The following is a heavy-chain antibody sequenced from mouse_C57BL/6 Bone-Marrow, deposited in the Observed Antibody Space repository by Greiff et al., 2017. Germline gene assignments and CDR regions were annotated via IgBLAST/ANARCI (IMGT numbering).Heavy chain of an antibody. CDR1: GYTFTSYW. Sequence: QVQLQQPGAELVMPGASVKLSCKASGYTFTSYWMHWVKQRPGQGLEWIGEIDPSDSYTNSNQKFKGKSTLTVDKSSSTAYMQLSSLTSEDSAVYYCARLVRYYFDYWGQGTTLTVSS. CDR3: ARLVRYYFDY. CDR2: IDPSDSYT. V-gene: IGHV1-69*01. J-gene: IGHJ2*01. D-gene: IGHD2-1*01.